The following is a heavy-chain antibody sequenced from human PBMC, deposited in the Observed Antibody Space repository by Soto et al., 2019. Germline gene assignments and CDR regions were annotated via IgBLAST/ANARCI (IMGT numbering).Heavy chain of an antibody. D-gene: IGHD3-3*01. CDR3: ARDRDDRHNYFYGMDV. CDR2: ISYGGST. V-gene: IGHV4-30-4*01. CDR1: CGSISSGNYY. J-gene: IGHJ6*02. Sequence: PSETLSLTCTVSCGSISSGNYYRSCVRQPPGKGLEWIGYISYGGSTYYNPSLKSRVTMSLDTSKNQFFLKLTSVTAADTAVYYCARDRDDRHNYFYGMDVWGQGTPVTVSS.